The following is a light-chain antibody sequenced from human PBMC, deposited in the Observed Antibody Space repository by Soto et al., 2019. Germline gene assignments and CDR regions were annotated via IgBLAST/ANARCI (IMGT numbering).Light chain of an antibody. V-gene: IGKV3-15*01. CDR1: QSVSSN. Sequence: EIVMTQSPSPPALSPGEKTTPSCRASQSVSSNLAWYQQKPGQAPRLLIYGASTRATGIPARFSGSGSGTEFTLTISSLQSEDFAVYYCQQYNNRITFGQGTRLEIK. CDR3: QQYNNRIT. CDR2: GAS. J-gene: IGKJ5*01.